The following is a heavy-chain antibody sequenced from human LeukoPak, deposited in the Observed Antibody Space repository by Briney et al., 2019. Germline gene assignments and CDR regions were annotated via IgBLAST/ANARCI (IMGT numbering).Heavy chain of an antibody. CDR3: ARASGGYYVSFDY. J-gene: IGHJ4*02. D-gene: IGHD1-26*01. V-gene: IGHV4-59*01. Sequence: PSETLSLTCTVSGGSISSYWWSWIRQSPGKGLEWIGYIYYSGTTNYNPSLRSRVTISVDTSKNQFSLKLSSVTAADTAVYYCARASGGYYVSFDYWGQGTLVTVSS. CDR2: IYYSGTT. CDR1: GGSISSYW.